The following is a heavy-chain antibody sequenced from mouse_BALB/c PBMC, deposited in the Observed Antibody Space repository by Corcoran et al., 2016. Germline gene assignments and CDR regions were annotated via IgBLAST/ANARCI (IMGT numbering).Heavy chain of an antibody. Sequence: QIQLVQSGPELKKPGETGKISCKASGYTFTNYGMNWVKQAPGKGLKWMGWINTYTGEPTYADDFKVRFAFSLETSASTAYLQINNLKNEDTATYFCASEPKAMYYWGQGTSVTVSS. V-gene: IGHV9-3-1*01. CDR1: GYTFTNYG. CDR2: INTYTGEP. J-gene: IGHJ4*01. CDR3: ASEPKAMYY.